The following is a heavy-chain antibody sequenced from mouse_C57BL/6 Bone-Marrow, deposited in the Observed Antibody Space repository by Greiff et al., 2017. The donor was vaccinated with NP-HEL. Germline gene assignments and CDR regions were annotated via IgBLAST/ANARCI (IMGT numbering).Heavy chain of an antibody. D-gene: IGHD2-12*01. CDR1: GFSLTSYG. V-gene: IGHV2-6*01. J-gene: IGHJ4*01. CDR3: ASDYDGDWAMDY. CDR2: IWGVGST. Sequence: VMLVESGPGLVAPSQSLSITCTVSGFSLTSYGVDWVRQSPGKGLEWLGVIWGVGSTNYNSALKSRLSISKDNSKSQVFLKMNSLQTDDTAMYYCASDYDGDWAMDYWGQGTSVTVSS.